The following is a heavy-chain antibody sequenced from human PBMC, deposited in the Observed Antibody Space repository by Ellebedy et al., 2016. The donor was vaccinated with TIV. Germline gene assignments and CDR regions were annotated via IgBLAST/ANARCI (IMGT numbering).Heavy chain of an antibody. CDR2: ISGSGGMM. CDR3: ARAHSTVGYKPYH. Sequence: GESLKISXAASGFTFSDYAMRWVRQAPGKGLEWVSAISGSGGMMHYADSVKGRFTISRDNAKNSLYLEMTNLRAEDTAVYYCARAHSTVGYKPYHWGQGILVTVTS. V-gene: IGHV3-23*01. J-gene: IGHJ5*02. CDR1: GFTFSDYA. D-gene: IGHD5-24*01.